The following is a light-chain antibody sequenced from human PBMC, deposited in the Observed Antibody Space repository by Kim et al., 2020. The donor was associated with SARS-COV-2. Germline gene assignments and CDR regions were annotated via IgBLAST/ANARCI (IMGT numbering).Light chain of an antibody. CDR1: SSDVGGYNY. CDR3: TSYTSSSPVV. V-gene: IGLV2-14*03. CDR2: DVS. Sequence: QSALTQPASVSESPGQSITISCTGTSSDVGGYNYVSWYQQHPGKAPKLMIYDVSNRPSGFSNRFSGSKSGNTASLTISGLQAEDEADYYCTSYTSSSPVVFGGGTKLTVL. J-gene: IGLJ2*01.